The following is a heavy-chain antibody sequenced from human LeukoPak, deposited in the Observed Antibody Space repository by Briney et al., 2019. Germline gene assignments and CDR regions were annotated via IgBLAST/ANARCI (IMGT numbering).Heavy chain of an antibody. J-gene: IGHJ4*02. Sequence: SETLSLTCTVSGGSIGSYYWSWIRQPPGKGLEWIGYIYYSGSTNYNPSLKSRVTISVGTSKNQFSLKLSSVTAADTAVYYCARYIPSSGWSPGFDYWGQGTLVTVSS. CDR1: GGSIGSYY. CDR2: IYYSGST. D-gene: IGHD6-19*01. V-gene: IGHV4-59*01. CDR3: ARYIPSSGWSPGFDY.